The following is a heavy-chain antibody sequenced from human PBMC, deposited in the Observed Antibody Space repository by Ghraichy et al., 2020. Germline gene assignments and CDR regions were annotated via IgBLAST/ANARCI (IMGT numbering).Heavy chain of an antibody. Sequence: GGSLRLSCAASGFTFSRYWMSWVRQAPGKGLEWVANIKEDGKMIYYADSVKGRFTFSRDNDKNFLYMEMNSLRAEDTAVYYCARLGNRDLRDYWGQGTLVTVSS. CDR2: IKEDGKMI. CDR3: ARLGNRDLRDY. D-gene: IGHD4-17*01. J-gene: IGHJ4*02. CDR1: GFTFSRYW. V-gene: IGHV3-7*01.